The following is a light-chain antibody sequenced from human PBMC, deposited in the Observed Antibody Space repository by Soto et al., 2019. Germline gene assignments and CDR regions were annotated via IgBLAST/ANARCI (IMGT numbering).Light chain of an antibody. V-gene: IGKV3-20*01. CDR1: QSVSSSY. CDR2: GAS. CDR3: QQYGSSSLT. J-gene: IGKJ4*02. Sequence: EIVLTQSPGTLSLSPGERATLSCRASQSVSSSYLAWYQQKPGQAPRLLIYGASSRATGIPDRFSGSGSGTDFTLTISRLEPEDFAGYYWQQYGSSSLTFGGGTEVDIK.